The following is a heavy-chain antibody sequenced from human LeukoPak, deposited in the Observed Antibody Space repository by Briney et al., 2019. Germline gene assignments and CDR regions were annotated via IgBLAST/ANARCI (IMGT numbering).Heavy chain of an antibody. J-gene: IGHJ4*02. CDR3: AKDQDLTMVRGIPAPHYFDY. D-gene: IGHD3-10*01. V-gene: IGHV3-21*04. Sequence: PGGSLRLSCAASGFTFSSYSVNWVRQAPGKGLEWVSCISSSSSYIHYADSVKGRFTISRDNSKDTLYLQMNSLRAEDTAVYYCAKDQDLTMVRGIPAPHYFDYWGQGSLVTVSS. CDR1: GFTFSSYS. CDR2: ISSSSSYI.